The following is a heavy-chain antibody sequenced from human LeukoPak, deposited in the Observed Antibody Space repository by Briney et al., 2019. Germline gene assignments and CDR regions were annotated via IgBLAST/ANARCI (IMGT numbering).Heavy chain of an antibody. J-gene: IGHJ6*03. D-gene: IGHD3-9*01. Sequence: GGTLRLSCAASGFTFNTYGMSWVRQAPGKGLEWVSGISGSGGATYYADSVKGRFTISRDDPHNTLYLQMNSLRAEDTAVYYCAKGSNYDILTGYYKYYYYMDVWGKGTTVTISS. CDR3: AKGSNYDILTGYYKYYYYMDV. CDR2: ISGSGGAT. V-gene: IGHV3-23*01. CDR1: GFTFNTYG.